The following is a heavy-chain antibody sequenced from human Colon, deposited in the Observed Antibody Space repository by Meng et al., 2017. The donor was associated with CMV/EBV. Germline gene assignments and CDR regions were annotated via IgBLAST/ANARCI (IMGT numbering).Heavy chain of an antibody. Sequence: GGSLRLSCSTSGFTFSSYSLNWVRQAPGRGLEWVSYISSSSTYIFYADSVKGRFTISRDNANNLLYLQMTSLRAEDTAVYYCVSGITGRPESEYWGQGTLVTVSS. CDR1: GFTFSSYS. V-gene: IGHV3-21*04. D-gene: IGHD1-14*01. CDR3: VSGITGRPESEY. J-gene: IGHJ4*02. CDR2: ISSSSTYI.